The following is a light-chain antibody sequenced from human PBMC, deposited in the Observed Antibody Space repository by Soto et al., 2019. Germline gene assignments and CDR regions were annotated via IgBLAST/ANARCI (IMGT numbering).Light chain of an antibody. J-gene: IGKJ4*01. Sequence: DIQMTQSPSSLSASVGDSVTITCRASQGINKFLSWFQQKPGTAPKSLISTASRLQSGVPSRFSSSGSGTHFTLTIINLHPEDFATDYCQQYESFPLTCGGGTRVEIK. CDR3: QQYESFPLT. CDR1: QGINKF. CDR2: TAS. V-gene: IGKV1-16*01.